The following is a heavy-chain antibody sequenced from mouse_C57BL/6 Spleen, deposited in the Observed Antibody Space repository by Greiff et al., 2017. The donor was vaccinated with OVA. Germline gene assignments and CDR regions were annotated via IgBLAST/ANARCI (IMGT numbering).Heavy chain of an antibody. CDR2: INPNYGTT. CDR3: ARENYDYDGGGYYYAMDY. CDR1: GYSFTDYN. J-gene: IGHJ4*01. Sequence: EVQGVESGPELVKPGASVKISCKASGYSFTDYNMNWVKQSNGKSLEWIGVINPNYGTTSYNQKFKGKATLTVDQSSSTAYMQLNSLTSEDSAVYYCARENYDYDGGGYYYAMDYWGQGTSVTVSS. D-gene: IGHD2-4*01. V-gene: IGHV1-39*01.